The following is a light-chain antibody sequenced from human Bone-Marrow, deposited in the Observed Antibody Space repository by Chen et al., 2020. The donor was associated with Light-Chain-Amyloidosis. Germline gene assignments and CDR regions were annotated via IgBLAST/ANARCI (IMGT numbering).Light chain of an antibody. Sequence: DIVMTQSPDSLAVSLGERATINCKSSQSVLTSSKNKNYLAWYQQKPGQPPKPLIYWASTRESGVPDRFSGSGSGTDFTLTISSLQAEDVAVYYCQQYFSTPRTFGQGTKLEIK. CDR2: WAS. CDR3: QQYFSTPRT. J-gene: IGKJ2*01. V-gene: IGKV4-1*01. CDR1: QSVLTSSKNKNY.